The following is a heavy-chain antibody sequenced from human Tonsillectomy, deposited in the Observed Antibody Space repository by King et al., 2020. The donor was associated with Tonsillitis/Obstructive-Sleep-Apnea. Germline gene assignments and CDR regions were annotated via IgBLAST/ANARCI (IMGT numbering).Heavy chain of an antibody. Sequence: VQLQESGPGLVKPSQTLSLTCTVSGASISSRDYYWSWIRQPPGKGLEWIGYIYYTGSTHYNSSLKSRVTISVDTSENQFSLKLPSVTVADPAVYYCAGGQEDLATLHDWGQGTLVTVSS. V-gene: IGHV4-30-4*01. D-gene: IGHD3-16*01. CDR2: IYYTGST. CDR1: GASISSRDYY. CDR3: AGGQEDLATLHD. J-gene: IGHJ4*02.